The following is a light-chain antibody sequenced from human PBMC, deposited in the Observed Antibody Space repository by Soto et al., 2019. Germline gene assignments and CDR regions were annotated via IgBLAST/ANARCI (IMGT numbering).Light chain of an antibody. CDR3: QQHSTYTPRT. CDR1: QSISIW. CDR2: KAS. Sequence: DIQMTQSPSTLSASVGGSVTITCRASQSISIWLAWYQQKPGKAPKNLMYKASSLESGGPSRCSGSGSGTEFTLTISSLQPDDFATYYCQQHSTYTPRTFGQGTKVDIK. J-gene: IGKJ1*01. V-gene: IGKV1-5*03.